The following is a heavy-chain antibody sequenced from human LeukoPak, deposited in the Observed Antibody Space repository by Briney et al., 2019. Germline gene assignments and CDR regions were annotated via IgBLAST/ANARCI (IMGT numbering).Heavy chain of an antibody. Sequence: ASVKVSCKASGYTFTSYGISWVRQAPGQGLEWMGWISAYNGNTNYAQKLQGRVTMTTDTSTSTAYMELRSLRSDDTAVYYCARVEQQLADDAFDIWAKGQWSPSLQ. D-gene: IGHD6-13*01. J-gene: IGHJ3*02. CDR1: GYTFTSYG. V-gene: IGHV1-18*01. CDR2: ISAYNGNT. CDR3: ARVEQQLADDAFDI.